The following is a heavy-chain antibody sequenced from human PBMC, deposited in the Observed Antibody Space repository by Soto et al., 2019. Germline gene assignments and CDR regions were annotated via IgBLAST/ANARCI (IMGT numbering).Heavy chain of an antibody. J-gene: IGHJ6*02. V-gene: IGHV5-10-1*01. CDR2: IDPSDSYT. Sequence: GESLKISCKGSGHTFTDYWINWVRQMPGKGLEWMGRIDPSDSYTKYSPSFQGHVTISADKSISTAYLEWSSLEASVTAMYYCARARSITIFGVVGFEMDVWGQGTTVTV. CDR3: ARARSITIFGVVGFEMDV. CDR1: GHTFTDYW. D-gene: IGHD3-3*01.